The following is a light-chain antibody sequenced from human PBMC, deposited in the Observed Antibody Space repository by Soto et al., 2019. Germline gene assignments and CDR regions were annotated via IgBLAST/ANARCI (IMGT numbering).Light chain of an antibody. J-gene: IGLJ3*02. CDR2: STN. CDR3: VLYMGSGIWV. Sequence: QAVVTQEPSFSVSPGGTVTLTFGLSSGSVSTSYYPSWYQQTPGQAPRTLIYSTNTRSSGVPDRFSGSILGNKAALTITGAQADYESDYYCVLYMGSGIWVFGGGTKLTVL. CDR1: SGSVSTSYY. V-gene: IGLV8-61*01.